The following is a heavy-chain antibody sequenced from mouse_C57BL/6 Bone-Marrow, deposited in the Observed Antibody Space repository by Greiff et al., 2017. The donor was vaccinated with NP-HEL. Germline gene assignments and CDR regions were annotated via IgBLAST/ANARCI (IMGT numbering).Heavy chain of an antibody. Sequence: VKLMESGAELVKPGASVKMSCKASGYTFTTYPIEWMKQNHGKSLEWIGNFHPYNDDTKYNEKFKGKATLTVEKPSSTVYLELSRLTSDDSAVYYCARRNHGRYFDVWGTGTTVTVSS. CDR1: GYTFTTYP. J-gene: IGHJ1*03. CDR2: FHPYNDDT. CDR3: ARRNHGRYFDV. V-gene: IGHV1-47*01.